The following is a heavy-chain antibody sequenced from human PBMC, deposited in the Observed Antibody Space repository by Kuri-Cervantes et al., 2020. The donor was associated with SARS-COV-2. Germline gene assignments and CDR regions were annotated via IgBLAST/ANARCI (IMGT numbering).Heavy chain of an antibody. CDR2: IIPIFGTA. V-gene: IGHV1-69*13. D-gene: IGHD1-20*01. CDR3: ASITGTMEWFDP. Sequence: SVKVSCKASGGTFSSYAISWVRQAPGQGLEWMGGIIPIFGTANYAQKFQGRVTITADESTSTAYMELSSLRSEDTAVYYCASITGTMEWFDPWGQGTLVTVSS. J-gene: IGHJ5*02. CDR1: GGTFSSYA.